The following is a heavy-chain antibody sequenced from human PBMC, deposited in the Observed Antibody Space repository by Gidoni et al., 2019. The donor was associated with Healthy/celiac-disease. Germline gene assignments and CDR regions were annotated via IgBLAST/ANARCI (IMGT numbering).Heavy chain of an antibody. CDR3: ARQGLAVAGYYYYYGMDV. CDR2: IYYSGST. CDR1: GGSISSSSYY. V-gene: IGHV4-39*01. D-gene: IGHD6-19*01. J-gene: IGHJ6*02. Sequence: QLQLQESGPGLVKPSETLSLTCTVSGGSISSSSYYWGWIRQPPGKGLEWIGSIYYSGSTYYNPSLKSRVTISVDTSKNQFSLKLSSVTAADTAVYYCARQGLAVAGYYYYYGMDVWGQGTTVTVSS.